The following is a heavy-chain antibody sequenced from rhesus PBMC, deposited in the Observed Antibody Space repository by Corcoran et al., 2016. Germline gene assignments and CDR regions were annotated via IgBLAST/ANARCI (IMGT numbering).Heavy chain of an antibody. V-gene: IGHV4S7*01. Sequence: QVRLQESGPGVVKPSETLSLTCAVSGGSISGYYLWSWIRQPPGKGLEWIGYIYVCSGSTSYNPSRSGRVIISLDTSKNQYSLKLSSVTAAETAVYYCARALGDTWGAFDFWGQGLRVTVSS. CDR1: GGSISGYYL. J-gene: IGHJ3*01. CDR2: IYVCSGST. CDR3: ARALGDTWGAFDF. D-gene: IGHD5-42*01.